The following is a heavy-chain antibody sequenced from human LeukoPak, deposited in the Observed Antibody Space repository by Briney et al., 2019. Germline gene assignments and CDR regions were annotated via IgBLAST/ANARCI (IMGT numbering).Heavy chain of an antibody. D-gene: IGHD6-13*01. CDR2: IIPIFGTA. CDR1: GGTFSSYA. J-gene: IGHJ4*02. Sequence: GASVKVSCKASGGTFSSYAISWVRQAPGQGLEWMGGIIPIFGTANYAQKFQGRVTITADESTSTAYMELSSLRSGDTAVYYCARPYSPGIAAAGTFDYWGQGTLVTVSS. V-gene: IGHV1-69*13. CDR3: ARPYSPGIAAAGTFDY.